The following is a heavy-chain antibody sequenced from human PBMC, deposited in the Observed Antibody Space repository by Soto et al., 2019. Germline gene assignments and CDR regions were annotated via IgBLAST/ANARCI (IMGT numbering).Heavy chain of an antibody. V-gene: IGHV3-7*03. Sequence: EVQLVESGGGLVQPGGSLRLSCAASGFTFSSYWMSWVRQAPGKGLEWVANIKQDGSEKYYVDSVQGRFTISRDNAKNALYLQMNSLRAEDTAVYYCARSGTGPAFPTDYWGQGTLVTVSS. CDR3: ARSGTGPAFPTDY. CDR2: IKQDGSEK. CDR1: GFTFSSYW. D-gene: IGHD1-1*01. J-gene: IGHJ4*02.